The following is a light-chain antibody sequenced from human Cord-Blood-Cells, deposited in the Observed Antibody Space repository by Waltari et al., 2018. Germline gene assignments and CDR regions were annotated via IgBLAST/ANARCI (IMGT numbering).Light chain of an antibody. Sequence: QSALTQPRSVSGSPGQSVTISCPGTSSDVGGYNYVPWYQQHPGNAPKLMIYDVSKRPSGVPDRFSGSKSGNTASLTISGLQAEDEADYSCCSYAGSYTFVFGTGTKVTVL. CDR1: SSDVGGYNY. CDR3: CSYAGSYTFV. V-gene: IGLV2-11*01. J-gene: IGLJ1*01. CDR2: DVS.